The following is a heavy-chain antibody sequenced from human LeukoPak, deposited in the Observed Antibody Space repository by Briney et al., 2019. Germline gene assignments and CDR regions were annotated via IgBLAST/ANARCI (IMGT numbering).Heavy chain of an antibody. CDR2: ITGSGDTT. J-gene: IGHJ4*02. D-gene: IGHD1-26*01. CDR3: ATEGWD. CDR1: GFTFSSNT. V-gene: IGHV3-23*01. Sequence: PGGSLRLPCAASGFTFSSNTMSWARQAPGKGLEWVSSITGSGDTTYFADSVKGRFTISRDNSKNTLYLQMNSLRADDTAVYYCATEGWDWGQGTLVTVSS.